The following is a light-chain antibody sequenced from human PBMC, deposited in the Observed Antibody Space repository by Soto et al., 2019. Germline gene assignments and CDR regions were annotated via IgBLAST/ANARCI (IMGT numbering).Light chain of an antibody. J-gene: IGKJ1*01. CDR2: WAS. CDR1: QNNKNY. V-gene: IGKV4-1*01. Sequence: DIVMTQSPDSLAVSLGERATINCKSSQNNKNYLAWYQQKTGQPPKLLIDWASTRASGVPDRFSGSGSGTDFRLTISSLQAEDVGIYYCQDYYSSWTFGQGTKVEMK. CDR3: QDYYSSWT.